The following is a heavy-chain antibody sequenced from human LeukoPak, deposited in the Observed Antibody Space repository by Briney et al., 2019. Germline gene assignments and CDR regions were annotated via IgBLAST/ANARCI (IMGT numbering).Heavy chain of an antibody. CDR3: ARESFYDTLTGYYYYYGMDV. D-gene: IGHD3-9*01. CDR2: IYSGGET. Sequence: GGSLRLSCAASGFTVSSNYMSWVRQAAGKGLEWVSVIYSGGETYYADSVKGRFTISRYNSKNTLYLQMNTLRAEDTAVYYCARESFYDTLTGYYYYYGMDVWGQGTTVTVSS. CDR1: GFTVSSNY. V-gene: IGHV3-53*04. J-gene: IGHJ6*02.